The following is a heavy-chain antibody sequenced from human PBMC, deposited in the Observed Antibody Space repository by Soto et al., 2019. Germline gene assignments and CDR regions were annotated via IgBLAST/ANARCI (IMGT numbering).Heavy chain of an antibody. J-gene: IGHJ4*02. V-gene: IGHV4-34*01. CDR1: GGTFSGYY. D-gene: IGHD4-17*01. CDR3: ARRSMTTVTTLYY. CDR2: INHSGST. Sequence: SETLSLTCAVYGGTFSGYYWSWIRQPPGKGLEWIGEINHSGSTNYNPSLKSRVTISVDTSKNQFSLKLSSVTAADTAVYYCARRSMTTVTTLYYWGQGTLVTVSS.